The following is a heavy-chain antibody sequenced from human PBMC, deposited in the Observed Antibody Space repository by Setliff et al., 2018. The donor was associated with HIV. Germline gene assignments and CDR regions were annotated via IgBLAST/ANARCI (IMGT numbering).Heavy chain of an antibody. D-gene: IGHD5-12*01. J-gene: IGHJ4*02. CDR2: IAGNKGTT. V-gene: IGHV3-23*01. Sequence: LRLSCAASGFKFRDYTLSWLRQFPGKGLEWVSAIAGNKGTTFYADSVKGRFTISRDNAQNSLYLQMNSLRAEDTAVYYCAKDPRAAVATICDYWGQGTLVTV. CDR3: AKDPRAAVATICDY. CDR1: GFKFRDYT.